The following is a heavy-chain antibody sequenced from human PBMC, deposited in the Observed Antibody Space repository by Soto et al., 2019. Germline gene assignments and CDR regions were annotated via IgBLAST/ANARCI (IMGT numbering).Heavy chain of an antibody. D-gene: IGHD1-1*01. CDR2: VIPLLDAS. CDR1: GAAFSNYT. Sequence: QVQLVQSGADVQKPGSSVKISCTASGAAFSNYTFTWVRRAPGQGLEWVGRVIPLLDASNYAEKFQDRVKMSADRSTSTVYMELSGLRSEDSAIYYCASGKSQMSQDRMGFYYYMDVWGKGTTVTVSS. J-gene: IGHJ6*03. V-gene: IGHV1-69*08. CDR3: ASGKSQMSQDRMGFYYYMDV.